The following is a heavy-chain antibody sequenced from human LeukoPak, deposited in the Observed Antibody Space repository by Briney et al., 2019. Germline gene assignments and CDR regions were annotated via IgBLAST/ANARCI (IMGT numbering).Heavy chain of an antibody. V-gene: IGHV4-39*07. CDR1: GGSISSSSYY. CDR2: IYYSGST. J-gene: IGHJ5*02. Sequence: SETLSLTCTVSGGSISSSSYYWGWIRQPPGKGLEWIGSIYYSGSTYYNPSLKSRVTISVGTSKNQFSLKLTSVTAADTAVYYCASRGGCSSTSCNNWFDPWGQGTLVTVSS. CDR3: ASRGGCSSTSCNNWFDP. D-gene: IGHD2-2*01.